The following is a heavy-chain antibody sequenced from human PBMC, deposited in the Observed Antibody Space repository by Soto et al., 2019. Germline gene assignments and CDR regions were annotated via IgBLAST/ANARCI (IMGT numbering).Heavy chain of an antibody. CDR3: ASAVAATGY. Sequence: PGGSLRLSCAASGFTFSDYYMSWIRQAPGKGLEWVSYISSSSSYTNYADSVKGRFTISRDNAKNSLYLQMNSLRAEDTAVYYCASAVAATGYWGQGTLVTVSS. CDR1: GFTFSDYY. J-gene: IGHJ4*02. V-gene: IGHV3-11*06. CDR2: ISSSSSYT. D-gene: IGHD2-15*01.